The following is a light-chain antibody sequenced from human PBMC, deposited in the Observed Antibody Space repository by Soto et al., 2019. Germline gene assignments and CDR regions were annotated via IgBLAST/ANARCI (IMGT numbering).Light chain of an antibody. J-gene: IGKJ4*01. CDR1: QSISSW. CDR3: HQYNSYHT. V-gene: IGKV1-5*01. CDR2: DAS. Sequence: DIQVTQSPPTLSASVGDRVTITCRASQSISSWLAWYQQRPGKAPKLLIYDASTLESGVPSRFSGSGSGTEFTLTISSLQPDDFATYYCHQYNSYHTFGGGTKVDIK.